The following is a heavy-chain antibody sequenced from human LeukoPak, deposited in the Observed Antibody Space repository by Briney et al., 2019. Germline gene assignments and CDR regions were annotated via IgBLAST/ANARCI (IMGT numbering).Heavy chain of an antibody. CDR3: AVLTDTYYDILTGYSGGDY. J-gene: IGHJ4*02. Sequence: GASVKVSCKASGYTFTSYYMHWVRQAPGQGLEWMGIINPSGGSTSYAQKFQGRVTMTRDTSTSTVYMELSSLRSEDTAVYYCAVLTDTYYDILTGYSGGDYWGRGTLVTVSS. CDR2: INPSGGST. D-gene: IGHD3-9*01. V-gene: IGHV1-46*03. CDR1: GYTFTSYY.